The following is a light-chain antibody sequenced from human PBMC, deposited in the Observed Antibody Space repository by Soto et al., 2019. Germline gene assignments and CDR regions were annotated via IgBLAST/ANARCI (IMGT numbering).Light chain of an antibody. Sequence: EIVMTQSPATLSVTPGERATLSCRASQSVSSNLAWYQQKPGQAPTLLIYAASARATGIPVRFSGSRSGTEFTLTINRVEPEDSAVYYCQQHGLSPYTFGQGTRLEI. CDR2: AAS. J-gene: IGKJ2*01. CDR3: QQHGLSPYT. V-gene: IGKV3-15*01. CDR1: QSVSSN.